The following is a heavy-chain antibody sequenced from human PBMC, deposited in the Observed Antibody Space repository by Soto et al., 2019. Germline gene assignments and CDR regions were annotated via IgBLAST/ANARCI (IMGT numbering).Heavy chain of an antibody. CDR1: GFTVSSNY. J-gene: IGHJ6*02. V-gene: IGHV3-66*01. D-gene: IGHD3-22*01. CDR2: IYSGGST. CDR3: ARGGDYYDSSGPYYYGMDV. Sequence: GGSLRLSCAASGFTVSSNYMSWVRQAPGKGLEWVSVIYSGGSTYYADSVKGRFTISRDNSKNTLYLQMNSLRAEDTAVYYCARGGDYYDSSGPYYYGMDVWGQGTTVTVSS.